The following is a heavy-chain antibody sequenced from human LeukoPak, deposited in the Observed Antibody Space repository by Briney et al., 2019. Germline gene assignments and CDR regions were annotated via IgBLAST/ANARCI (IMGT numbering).Heavy chain of an antibody. CDR2: MNPNSGNT. D-gene: IGHD3-10*01. CDR3: ARELMVRGVSGRFDP. Sequence: ASVKVSFKASGYTFTSYDINWVRQATGQGLEWMGWMNPNSGNTGYAQKFQGRVTITRNTSISTAYMELSSLRSEDTAVYYCARELMVRGVSGRFDPWGQGTLVTVSS. J-gene: IGHJ5*02. V-gene: IGHV1-8*03. CDR1: GYTFTSYD.